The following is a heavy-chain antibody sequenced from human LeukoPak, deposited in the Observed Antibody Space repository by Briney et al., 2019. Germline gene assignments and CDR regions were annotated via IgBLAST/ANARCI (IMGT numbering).Heavy chain of an antibody. J-gene: IGHJ6*02. V-gene: IGHV4-59*01. Sequence: SETLSLTCTVSGGSISSYYWSWIRQPPGKGLEWIGYIYYSGSTNYNPSLKRRVTISVDTSKNQFSLKLGSVTAADTAVYYCARTHSYCSGGSCYLDYYGMDVWGQGTTVTVSS. CDR2: IYYSGST. D-gene: IGHD2-15*01. CDR1: GGSISSYY. CDR3: ARTHSYCSGGSCYLDYYGMDV.